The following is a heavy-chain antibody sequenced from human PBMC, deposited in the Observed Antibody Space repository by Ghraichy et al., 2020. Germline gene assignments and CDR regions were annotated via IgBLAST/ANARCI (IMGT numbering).Heavy chain of an antibody. J-gene: IGHJ4*02. V-gene: IGHV4-59*01. CDR2: ISYSGST. CDR1: GGAISNSY. CDR3: AREGNYYDSSGYSNAFFDS. Sequence: TLSLTCTVSGGAISNSYWSWIRQPPGQGLEWIGYISYSGSTDYNPSLKSRVTISVDTSKNHFSLRLSSVTAADTAVYYCAREGNYYDSSGYSNAFFDSWGQGTLVTVSS. D-gene: IGHD3-22*01.